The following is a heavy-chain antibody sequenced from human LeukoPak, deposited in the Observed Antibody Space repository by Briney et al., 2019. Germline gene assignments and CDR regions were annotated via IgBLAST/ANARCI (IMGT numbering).Heavy chain of an antibody. D-gene: IGHD6-19*01. CDR1: GFTFSSYG. Sequence: PGRSLRLSCAASGFTFSSYGMHWVRQAPGKGLEWVAVIWYDGSNKYYADSVKGRFTISRDNSKNPLYLQMNSLRAEDTAVYYCAKESFYSGWYLFDYWGQGTLVTVSS. J-gene: IGHJ4*02. CDR2: IWYDGSNK. CDR3: AKESFYSGWYLFDY. V-gene: IGHV3-33*06.